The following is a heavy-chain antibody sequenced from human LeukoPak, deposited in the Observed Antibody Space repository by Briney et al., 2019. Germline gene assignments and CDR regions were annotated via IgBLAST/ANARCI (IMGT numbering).Heavy chain of an antibody. CDR1: GFTVKDNF. D-gene: IGHD4-11*01. CDR3: AKGPVSNYYYYMDV. Sequence: GGSLRLSCAASGFTVKDNFMSWVRQAPGKGLEWVSVLYSGGATYYADSVKGRFTISRDDSKNTLYLQMNSLRAEDTAVYYCAKGPVSNYYYYMDVWGKGTTVTVSS. J-gene: IGHJ6*03. V-gene: IGHV3-66*02. CDR2: LYSGGAT.